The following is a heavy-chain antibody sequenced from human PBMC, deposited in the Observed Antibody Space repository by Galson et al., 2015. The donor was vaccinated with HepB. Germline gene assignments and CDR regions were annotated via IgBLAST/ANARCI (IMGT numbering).Heavy chain of an antibody. J-gene: IGHJ3*01. CDR3: ARRATYYFHSTGYYHEKDAFDL. CDR2: ISPYSGRR. V-gene: IGHV1-18*01. D-gene: IGHD3-9*01. Sequence: SVKVSCKASGYTFSTYGIVWVRQAPGQGLEWMGWISPYSGRRSYSQTLQGRLTMTTDASSRTAYMELSSLTSEDTAVYYCARRATYYFHSTGYYHEKDAFDLWGQGTMVIVTS. CDR1: GYTFSTYG.